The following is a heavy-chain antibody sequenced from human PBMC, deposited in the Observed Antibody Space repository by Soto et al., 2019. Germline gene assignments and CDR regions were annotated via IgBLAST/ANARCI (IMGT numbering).Heavy chain of an antibody. D-gene: IGHD4-17*01. Sequence: QVQLVESGGGVVQPGTSLRLSCAASGFTFSRHGMHWVRQTPGKGLEWLAVILNDASGHWYADSVKGRFTISRDNFENTLYLQMNGLSLEDTDMSYCSRDDDYHDNGFDSWGQGTLVTVSS. V-gene: IGHV3-33*01. CDR1: GFTFSRHG. CDR2: ILNDASGH. J-gene: IGHJ5*01. CDR3: SRDDDYHDNGFDS.